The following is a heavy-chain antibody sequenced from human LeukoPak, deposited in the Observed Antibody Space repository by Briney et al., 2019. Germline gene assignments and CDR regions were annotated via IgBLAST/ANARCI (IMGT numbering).Heavy chain of an antibody. V-gene: IGHV4-59*06. CDR3: DRVRFLEWTHAFDI. D-gene: IGHD3-3*01. Sequence: PSETLSLTCTVSCGSISSYYWSWIRQPPGKGLECIGYIYYSGSTYYNPSLKSRVTLSVDTSKNQFSLKLRSVTAADTDVYFCDRVRFLEWTHAFDIWGQGTMVTVSS. CDR2: IYYSGST. CDR1: CGSISSYY. J-gene: IGHJ3*02.